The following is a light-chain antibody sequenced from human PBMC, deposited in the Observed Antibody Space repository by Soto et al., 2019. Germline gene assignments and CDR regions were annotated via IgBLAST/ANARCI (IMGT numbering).Light chain of an antibody. V-gene: IGKV3-20*01. Sequence: EIVMTQSPATLSVSPGVRATLSCRASQSISDTLAWYQQKPGQAPRLLIHGASTRVTGIPDRFSGSGSGTDFTLTISRLEPEDFAVYYCQQYGSSITFGQGTRLEIK. CDR2: GAS. CDR3: QQYGSSIT. J-gene: IGKJ5*01. CDR1: QSISDT.